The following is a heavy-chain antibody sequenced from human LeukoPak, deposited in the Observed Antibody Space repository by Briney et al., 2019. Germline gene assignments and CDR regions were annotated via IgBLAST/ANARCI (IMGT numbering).Heavy chain of an antibody. V-gene: IGHV3-7*01. CDR3: ARDATYKLVN. Sequence: GSLRLSCAASGFTLSSYWMSWVRQAPGKGLEWVANIKQDGSEKYYVESVKGRFTISRDNAKNSLYLQMNSLRAEDTAVYYCARDATYKLVNWGQGTLVTVSS. CDR1: GFTLSSYW. J-gene: IGHJ4*02. D-gene: IGHD1-1*01. CDR2: IKQDGSEK.